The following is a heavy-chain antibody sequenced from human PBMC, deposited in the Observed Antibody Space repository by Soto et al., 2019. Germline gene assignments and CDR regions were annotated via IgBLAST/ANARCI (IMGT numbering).Heavy chain of an antibody. D-gene: IGHD3-3*01. Sequence: GASVKVSCKASGYTFTGYYMHWVRQAPGQGLEWMGWINPNSGGTNYAQKFQGWVTMTRDTSISTAYMELSRLRSDDTAVYYCARHPRPITIFGVVPELIDGMDVWGQGTTVTVSS. V-gene: IGHV1-2*04. J-gene: IGHJ6*02. CDR2: INPNSGGT. CDR1: GYTFTGYY. CDR3: ARHPRPITIFGVVPELIDGMDV.